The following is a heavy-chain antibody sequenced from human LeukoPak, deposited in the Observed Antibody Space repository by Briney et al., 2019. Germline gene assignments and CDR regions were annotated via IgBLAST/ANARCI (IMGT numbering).Heavy chain of an antibody. D-gene: IGHD6-13*01. CDR1: GGSISSSSYY. V-gene: IGHV4-39*01. CDR3: ARPGEGSGYSSSRIDY. CDR2: IYYSGTT. J-gene: IGHJ4*02. Sequence: SETLSLTCTASGGSISSSSYYWGWIRQPPGKGLEWIGSIYYSGTTYYNPSLKSRVTISVDTSKNQFSLKLSSVTAADTAVYYCARPGEGSGYSSSRIDYWGQGTLVTVSS.